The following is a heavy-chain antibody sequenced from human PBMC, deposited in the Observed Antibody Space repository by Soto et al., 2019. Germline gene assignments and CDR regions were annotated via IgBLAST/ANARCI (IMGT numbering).Heavy chain of an antibody. Sequence: LKISCKGSGYSFTSYWISWVRQMPGKGLEWMGRIDPSDSYTNYSPSFQGHVTISADKSISTAYLQWSSLKASDTAMYYCARLGGYDFWSGYPPGWFDPWGQGTLVTVSS. J-gene: IGHJ5*02. CDR3: ARLGGYDFWSGYPPGWFDP. V-gene: IGHV5-10-1*01. D-gene: IGHD3-3*01. CDR2: IDPSDSYT. CDR1: GYSFTSYW.